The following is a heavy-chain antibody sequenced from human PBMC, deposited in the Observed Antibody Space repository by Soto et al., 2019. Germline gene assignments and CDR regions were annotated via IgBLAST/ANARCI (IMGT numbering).Heavy chain of an antibody. CDR2: IIPIFGAP. CDR1: GDTSSTYA. CDR3: ARSSGTATTPGDYYYAMDV. Sequence: QVQLVQSGAEVKKPGSSVKVSCKASGDTSSTYAISWVRQAPGQGLEWMGGIIPIFGAPNYAQKFQGRVKITADESTRTVYMGLNSLRSEDMALYFCARSSGTATTPGDYYYAMDVWGQGTTVTVSS. J-gene: IGHJ6*02. V-gene: IGHV1-69*12. D-gene: IGHD1-1*01.